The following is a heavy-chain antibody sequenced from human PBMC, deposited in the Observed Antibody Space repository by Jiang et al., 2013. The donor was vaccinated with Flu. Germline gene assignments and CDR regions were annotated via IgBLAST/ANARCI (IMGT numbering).Heavy chain of an antibody. CDR3: ARTWGLYYSGMADAFDM. J-gene: IGHJ3*02. CDR1: GDSVSNNEVA. V-gene: IGHV6-1*01. D-gene: IGHD2-15*01. Sequence: SQTLSLTCDISGDSVSNNEVAWNWIRLSPSRGLEWLGRTYYRSSWNDNYAQFVRGRIHVSPDTSKNQFSLQLSSVTPEDTALYFCARTWGLYYSGMADAFDMWARGRWSLSLQ. CDR2: TYYRSSWND.